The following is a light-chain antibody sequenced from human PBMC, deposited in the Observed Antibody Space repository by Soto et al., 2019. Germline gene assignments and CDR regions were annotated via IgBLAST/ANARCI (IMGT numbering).Light chain of an antibody. CDR2: TAS. Sequence: DIHLTQSPSFLSASVGDRVTITCRASQGISTYLAWYQQKPGKAPNLLIYTASTLQTGVPSRFSGSAFGTEFTLTISSLQPEDFATYYCQQLAGFPITFGQGTRLEN. V-gene: IGKV1-9*01. CDR3: QQLAGFPIT. CDR1: QGISTY. J-gene: IGKJ5*01.